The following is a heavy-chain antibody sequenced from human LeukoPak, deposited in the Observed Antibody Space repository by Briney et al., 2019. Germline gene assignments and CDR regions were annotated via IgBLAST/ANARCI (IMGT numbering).Heavy chain of an antibody. V-gene: IGHV1-2*02. CDR1: GYTFTGYY. J-gene: IGHJ4*02. Sequence: GSVKVSCKASGYTFTGYYMHWVRQAPGQGLEWMGWINPNSGGTNYAQKFQGRVTMTRDTSISTAYMELSRLRSDDTAVYYCASYTMVRGVMFDYWGQGTLVTVSS. CDR2: INPNSGGT. D-gene: IGHD3-10*01. CDR3: ASYTMVRGVMFDY.